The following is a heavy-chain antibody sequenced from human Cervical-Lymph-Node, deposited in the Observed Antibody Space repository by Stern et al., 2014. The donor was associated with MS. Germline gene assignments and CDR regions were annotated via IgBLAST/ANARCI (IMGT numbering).Heavy chain of an antibody. V-gene: IGHV1-69*01. CDR2: IIPICETA. CDR1: GGTFSSDA. J-gene: IGHJ4*02. D-gene: IGHD6-13*01. CDR3: ASGTRSSWYFDF. Sequence: VQLVESGAEVKKPGSSLKVSCKASGGTFSSDAIGWVRQAPGQGLEWVGGIIPICETANYAQKFQGRVTITADQSTKTAYLELSSLTSGDTAMYFCASGTRSSWYFDFWGQGTLVTVST.